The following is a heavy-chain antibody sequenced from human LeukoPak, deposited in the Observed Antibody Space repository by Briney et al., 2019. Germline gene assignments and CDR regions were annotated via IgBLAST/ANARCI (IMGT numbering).Heavy chain of an antibody. Sequence: PSETLSLTCTVSGRSISSYYWSWIRPPAGKGLEWIGRIYTSGSTNYNPSLKSRVTMSVDTSKNQFSLKLSSVTAADTAVYYCARVLRIAVAGDAFDIWGQGTMVTVSS. CDR2: IYTSGST. D-gene: IGHD6-19*01. CDR1: GRSISSYY. CDR3: ARVLRIAVAGDAFDI. J-gene: IGHJ3*02. V-gene: IGHV4-4*07.